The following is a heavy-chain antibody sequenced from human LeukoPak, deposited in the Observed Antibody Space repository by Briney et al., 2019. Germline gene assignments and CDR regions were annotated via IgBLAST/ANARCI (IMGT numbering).Heavy chain of an antibody. Sequence: GGSLRLSCAASGFTFSDKGMHWVRQAPGKGLEWVALIWYDGSKTYYADSVKGRFSISRDNSRNTLYLQMNSLRVDDTAVYYCTTAPSYKWNQWLFDDWGQGTLVIVSS. J-gene: IGHJ4*02. CDR3: TTAPSYKWNQWLFDD. CDR1: GFTFSDKG. D-gene: IGHD1-1*01. CDR2: IWYDGSKT. V-gene: IGHV3-33*01.